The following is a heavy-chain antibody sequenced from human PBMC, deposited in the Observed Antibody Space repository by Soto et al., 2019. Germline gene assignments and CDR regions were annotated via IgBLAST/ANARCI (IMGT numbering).Heavy chain of an antibody. CDR3: ATERGNYYGDYGGDY. Sequence: LRLSCAASGFTFSSYWMSWVRQAPGKGLEWVANIKQDGSEKYYVDSVKGRFTISRDNAKNSLYLQMNSLRAEDTAVYYCATERGNYYGDYGGDYWGQGTLVTVSS. J-gene: IGHJ4*02. CDR2: IKQDGSEK. V-gene: IGHV3-7*05. D-gene: IGHD4-17*01. CDR1: GFTFSSYW.